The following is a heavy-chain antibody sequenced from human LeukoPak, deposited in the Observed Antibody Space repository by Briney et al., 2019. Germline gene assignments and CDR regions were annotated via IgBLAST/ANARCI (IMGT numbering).Heavy chain of an antibody. V-gene: IGHV3-7*01. Sequence: GRSLRLSCAASGFSFDDFAMHWVRQAPGKGLEWVANINPAGRDTYYVDPVKGRFTISRDNVKKSTFLQMNSLRVEETAFYHCVRWGVTAGMQDWGQGTLVTVSS. J-gene: IGHJ4*02. D-gene: IGHD2-2*01. CDR1: GFSFDDFA. CDR3: VRWGVTAGMQD. CDR2: INPAGRDT.